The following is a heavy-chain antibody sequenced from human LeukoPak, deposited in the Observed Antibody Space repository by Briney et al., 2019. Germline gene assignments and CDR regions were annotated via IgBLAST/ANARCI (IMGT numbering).Heavy chain of an antibody. V-gene: IGHV6-1*01. CDR2: TYYRSKWYN. Sequence: SQTLSLTCAISGDSVSSNSVAGNWIRQSPSRGLEWLGRTYYRSKWYNDYAVFVKSRISINPDTSKNQFSLQLNSVTPEDTAVYYCARIEYNALLYHYGMDVWGQGTTVTVSS. CDR1: GDSVSSNSVA. J-gene: IGHJ6*02. CDR3: ARIEYNALLYHYGMDV. D-gene: IGHD1-14*01.